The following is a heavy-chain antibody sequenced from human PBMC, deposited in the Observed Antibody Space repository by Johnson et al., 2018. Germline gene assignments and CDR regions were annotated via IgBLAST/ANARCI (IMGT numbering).Heavy chain of an antibody. CDR2: IKQDGSEK. J-gene: IGHJ3*02. Sequence: VQLVESGGGLVQPGGSLRLSCAASGFSLSSYWMTWVRQAPGKGLEWVANIKQDGSEKYYVDSVKGRFTISRDNAKNSLYLKSNSLRAEDTAVYFCARGITHLIVLESQDACDIWGQGTMVTVS. V-gene: IGHV3-7*01. CDR3: ARGITHLIVLESQDACDI. CDR1: GFSLSSYW. D-gene: IGHD3-22*01.